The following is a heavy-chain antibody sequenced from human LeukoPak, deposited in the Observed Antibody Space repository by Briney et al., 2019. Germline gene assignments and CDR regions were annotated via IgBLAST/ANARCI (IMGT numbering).Heavy chain of an antibody. D-gene: IGHD2-8*02. CDR2: MNPNSGTT. Sequence: ASVKVSCKASGYTFTSYDMNWVRQATGQGLEWMGWMNPNSGTTGYAQKFQGRVAMTRNTSISTAYMELSSLRSEDTAVYYCARRTGYYNYMDVWGKGTTVTVSS. CDR1: GYTFTSYD. V-gene: IGHV1-8*01. J-gene: IGHJ6*03. CDR3: ARRTGYYNYMDV.